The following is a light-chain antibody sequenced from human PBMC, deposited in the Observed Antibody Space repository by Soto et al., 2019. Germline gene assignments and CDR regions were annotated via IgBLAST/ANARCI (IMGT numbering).Light chain of an antibody. J-gene: IGKJ2*01. CDR3: QQSCGTPYT. V-gene: IGKV1-39*01. CDR2: AAS. Sequence: DIQMTQSPSSLPASVGDRVTITCRASQPISSCLNWFQQKPGKAPKLLIYAASSLQSGVPSRFSGSGSGTDFTLTISSLQPEDFATYHCQQSCGTPYTFGQGTNLEIK. CDR1: QPISSC.